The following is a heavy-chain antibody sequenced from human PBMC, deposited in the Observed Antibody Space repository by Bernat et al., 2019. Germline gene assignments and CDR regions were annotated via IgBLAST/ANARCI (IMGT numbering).Heavy chain of an antibody. CDR2: IIPILGIA. CDR1: GGTFSSYT. V-gene: IGHV1-69*02. CDR3: ATQRATKGIPFFDY. Sequence: QVQLVQSGAEVKKPGSSVKVSCKASGGTFSSYTISWVRQAPGQGLEWMGRIIPILGIANYAQKFQGRVTITADKSTSTAYMELSSLRSEDTAVYYCATQRATKGIPFFDYWGQGTLVTVSS. J-gene: IGHJ4*02. D-gene: IGHD5-24*01.